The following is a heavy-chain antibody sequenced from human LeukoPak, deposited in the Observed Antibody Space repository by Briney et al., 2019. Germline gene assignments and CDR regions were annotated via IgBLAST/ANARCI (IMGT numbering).Heavy chain of an antibody. Sequence: SETLSLTCTVSGGSMSSYYWTWIRQPPGKGLEWIGNIFFSGSTNYNPSLKSRVTISVDTSKNQFSLKLSSVTAADTAVYYCARVNPDYGGNSGYFDYWGQGTLVTVSS. J-gene: IGHJ4*02. CDR1: GGSMSSYY. CDR3: ARVNPDYGGNSGYFDY. V-gene: IGHV4-59*01. D-gene: IGHD4-23*01. CDR2: IFFSGST.